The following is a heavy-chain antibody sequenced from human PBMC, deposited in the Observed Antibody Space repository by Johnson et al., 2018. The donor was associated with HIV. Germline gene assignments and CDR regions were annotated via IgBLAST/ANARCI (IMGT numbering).Heavy chain of an antibody. CDR2: SSGSGGTA. D-gene: IGHD1-1*01. CDR1: GFTLRSYG. CDR3: ATVWRNEGRHSFDV. V-gene: IGHV3-21*01. J-gene: IGHJ3*01. Sequence: VQLVESGGGVVQPGGSLRLSCAASGFTLRSYGMHWVRQAPGKGLEWVSASSGSGGTAHNADSVKGRFALARNNADTSLYLQMNSLRVEDTALYFCATVWRNEGRHSFDVWGLGTMVTVSS.